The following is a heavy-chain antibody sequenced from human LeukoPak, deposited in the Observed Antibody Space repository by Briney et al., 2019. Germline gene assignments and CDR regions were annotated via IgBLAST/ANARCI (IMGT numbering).Heavy chain of an antibody. J-gene: IGHJ4*02. Sequence: SETLSLTCAVYGGSFSGYYWSWIRQPPGKGLEWIGEINHSGSTNYNPSLKRRVTISVDTSKNQFSLKLSSVTAADTAVYYCARGPKGRTYYYDSSGYRVWGQGTLVTVSS. D-gene: IGHD3-22*01. CDR2: INHSGST. V-gene: IGHV4-34*01. CDR1: GGSFSGYY. CDR3: ARGPKGRTYYYDSSGYRV.